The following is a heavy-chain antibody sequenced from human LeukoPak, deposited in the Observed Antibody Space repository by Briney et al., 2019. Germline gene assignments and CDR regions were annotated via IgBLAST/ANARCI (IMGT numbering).Heavy chain of an antibody. V-gene: IGHV4-4*02. Sequence: SETLSLTCAVSGGSISSSNWWSWVRQPPGKGLEWIGDIYHSGSTNYNPSLKSRVTISVDKSKNQFSLKLSSVTAADTAVYYCARRGLPEDNWFDPWGQGTLVTVSS. J-gene: IGHJ5*02. CDR3: ARRGLPEDNWFDP. CDR1: GGSISSSNW. D-gene: IGHD2-15*01. CDR2: IYHSGST.